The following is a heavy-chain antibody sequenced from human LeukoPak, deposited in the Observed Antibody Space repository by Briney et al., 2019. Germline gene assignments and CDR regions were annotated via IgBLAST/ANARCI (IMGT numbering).Heavy chain of an antibody. CDR3: ARVYYYDSSGYQYYFDY. V-gene: IGHV4-59*01. J-gene: IGHJ4*02. CDR2: IYYSGST. D-gene: IGHD3-22*01. CDR1: GGSISSYY. Sequence: SETLPLTCTVSGGSISSYYWSWIRQPPGKGLEWIGYIYYSGSTNYNPSLKSRVTISVDTSKNQFSLKLSSVTAADTAVYYCARVYYYDSSGYQYYFDYWGQGTLVTVSS.